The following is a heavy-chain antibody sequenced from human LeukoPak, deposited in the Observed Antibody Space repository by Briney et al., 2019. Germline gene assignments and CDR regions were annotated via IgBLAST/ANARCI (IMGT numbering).Heavy chain of an antibody. J-gene: IGHJ4*02. CDR1: GFTFRNYV. CDR2: ISDGATNT. CDR3: AKANTFSTGFIDY. V-gene: IGHV3-23*01. D-gene: IGHD3/OR15-3a*01. Sequence: GGSLRLSCAASGFTFRNYVMYWVRQAPGEGLECVSGISDGATNTYYADSVKGRFTISRDNSKNTLYLQMNGLRAEDTAVYYCAKANTFSTGFIDYWGLGTLVTVSS.